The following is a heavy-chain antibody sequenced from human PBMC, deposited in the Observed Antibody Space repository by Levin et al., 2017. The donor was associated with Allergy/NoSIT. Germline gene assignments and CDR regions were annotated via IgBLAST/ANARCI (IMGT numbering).Heavy chain of an antibody. CDR1: GFTFSSYN. V-gene: IGHV3-48*01. CDR3: ARGEGVTVALYYFYYYMDV. Sequence: PGGSLRLSCAASGFTFSSYNMNWVRQAPGKGLEWVSYINSSSSTIYYADSVKGRFTISRDNAKNSLYLQMNSLRAEDTAVYYCARGEGVTVALYYFYYYMDVWGKGTTVTVSS. D-gene: IGHD3-16*02. J-gene: IGHJ6*03. CDR2: INSSSSTI.